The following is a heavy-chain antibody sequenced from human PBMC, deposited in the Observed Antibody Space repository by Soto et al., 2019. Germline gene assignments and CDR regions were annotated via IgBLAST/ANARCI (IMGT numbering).Heavy chain of an antibody. CDR1: GYTFIRYG. Sequence: QVQLVQSASEVMKPGASVKVSCKASGYTFIRYGITWVRQAPGQRLEWMGWISPYNDQTIYAQKLQGIVTMTADTTTTTVYMQLRSLKSDATAVYSCARGGYHDNVWGKLSHYGLDLWGQGTSVSVSS. CDR3: ARGGYHDNVWGKLSHYGLDL. D-gene: IGHD3-16*01. J-gene: IGHJ6*02. V-gene: IGHV1-18*01. CDR2: ISPYNDQT.